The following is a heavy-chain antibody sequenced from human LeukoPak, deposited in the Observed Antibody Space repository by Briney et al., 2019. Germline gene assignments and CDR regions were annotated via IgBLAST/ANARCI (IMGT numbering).Heavy chain of an antibody. D-gene: IGHD3-16*01. Sequence: KTGGSLRLSCAASGFTFSSYALSWVRQAPGKGLEWVSTISSSNTYIYYADSVKGRITISRDNAKNSLSLQMNSLRAEDTAVYYCARDLSTGGASDYWGQGTLVTVSS. J-gene: IGHJ4*02. CDR2: ISSSNTYI. V-gene: IGHV3-21*01. CDR1: GFTFSSYA. CDR3: ARDLSTGGASDY.